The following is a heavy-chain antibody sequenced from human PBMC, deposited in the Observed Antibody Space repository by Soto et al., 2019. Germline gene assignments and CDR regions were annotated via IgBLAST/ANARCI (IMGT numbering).Heavy chain of an antibody. J-gene: IGHJ5*02. CDR3: ARGTGYCSSTSCYSNWFDP. Sequence: SETLSLTCTVSGGSISSGGYYWSWIRQHPGKGLEWIGYIYYSGSTYYNPSLKSRVTISVDTSKNQFSLKLSSVTAADTAVYYCARGTGYCSSTSCYSNWFDPWGQGALVTVSS. CDR1: GGSISSGGYY. V-gene: IGHV4-31*03. D-gene: IGHD2-2*01. CDR2: IYYSGST.